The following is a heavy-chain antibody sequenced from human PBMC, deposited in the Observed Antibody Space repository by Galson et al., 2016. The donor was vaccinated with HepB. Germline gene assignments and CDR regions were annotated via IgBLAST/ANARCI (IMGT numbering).Heavy chain of an antibody. D-gene: IGHD3-16*01. CDR2: IFHSGKG. Sequence: SETLSLTCAVSAASITSSYWWSWVRQPPGQGLEWICQIFHSGKGNYTPSLASRVTISIDTSTNHFSLRLTSVTDADTALSYGARQSWGGPSDYWGQGTLVIVSS. V-gene: IGHV4/OR15-8*02. CDR1: AASITSSYW. CDR3: ARQSWGGPSDY. J-gene: IGHJ4*02.